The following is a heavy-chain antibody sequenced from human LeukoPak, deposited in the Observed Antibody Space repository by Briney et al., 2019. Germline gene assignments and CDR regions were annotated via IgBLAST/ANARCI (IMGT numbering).Heavy chain of an antibody. CDR1: GYTFTSYA. CDR2: INPNSGGT. Sequence: ASVKVSYKASGYTFTSYAMNWVRQAPGQGLEWMGWINPNSGGTNYAQKFQGRVTMTRDTSISTAYMELSRLRSDDTAVYYCARGWAPPLNLWFGELSPYYFDYWGQGTLVTVSS. CDR3: ARGWAPPLNLWFGELSPYYFDY. V-gene: IGHV1-2*02. J-gene: IGHJ4*02. D-gene: IGHD3-10*01.